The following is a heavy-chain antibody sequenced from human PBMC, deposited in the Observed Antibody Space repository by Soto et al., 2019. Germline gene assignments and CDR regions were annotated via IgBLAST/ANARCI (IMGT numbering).Heavy chain of an antibody. CDR2: IYYSGST. J-gene: IGHJ3*02. Sequence: QVQLQESGPGLVKPSETLSLTCTVSGGSISSYYWSWIRQPPGKGLEWIGYIYYSGSTNYNPSLKSRVTISLHTSQPPFSLKLTSVTAADTAVYDCARRWVADTFDIWGQGTMVTVSS. V-gene: IGHV4-59*08. CDR3: ARRWVADTFDI. CDR1: GGSISSYY. D-gene: IGHD1-26*01.